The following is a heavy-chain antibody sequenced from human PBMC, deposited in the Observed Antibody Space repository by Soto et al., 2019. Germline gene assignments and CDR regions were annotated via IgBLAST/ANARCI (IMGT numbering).Heavy chain of an antibody. CDR3: ASSYGSGYRAFDY. CDR2: VNPILSMS. CDR1: GDTFNFYS. J-gene: IGHJ4*02. Sequence: QVQLVQSGAEVKRPGSSVKVSCKASGDTFNFYSINWVRQAPGVGLEWVGRVNPILSMSNYAQRFQGRVTMPADKSTSTAYMDLRSLRSEDTAIYYCASSYGSGYRAFDYWGQGALVTVSS. V-gene: IGHV1-69*02. D-gene: IGHD3-10*01.